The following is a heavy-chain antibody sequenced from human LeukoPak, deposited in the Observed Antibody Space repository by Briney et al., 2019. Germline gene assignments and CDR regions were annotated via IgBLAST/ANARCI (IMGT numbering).Heavy chain of an antibody. CDR2: ISTSGSYT. CDR1: GFIFSDHY. CDR3: ASLSKGDPFYFGY. Sequence: GGSLRLSCAASGFIFSDHYMSWIRQAPGKGLEWVSYISTSGSYTNYADSVKGRFTISRDNAKNSLYLQMNSLRAEDTAVYYCASLSKGDPFYFGYWGQGTLVTVSS. D-gene: IGHD2-21*02. V-gene: IGHV3-11*03. J-gene: IGHJ4*02.